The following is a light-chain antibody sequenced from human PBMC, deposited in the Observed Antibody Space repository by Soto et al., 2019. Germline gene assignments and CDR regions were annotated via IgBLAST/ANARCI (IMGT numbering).Light chain of an antibody. CDR3: AAWDDSLNGVV. CDR2: GNN. Sequence: QSVLTQPPSASGTPGQRVIISCSGSNSNIGINTVNWYQQLPGTAPKLLNYGNNQRPSGVPDRFSGSKSGTSASLAISGLQSEDEADYYCAAWDDSLNGVVFGGGTKRTVL. V-gene: IGLV1-44*01. J-gene: IGLJ2*01. CDR1: NSNIGINT.